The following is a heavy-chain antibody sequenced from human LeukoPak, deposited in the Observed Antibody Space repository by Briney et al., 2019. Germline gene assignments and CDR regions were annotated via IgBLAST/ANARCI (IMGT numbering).Heavy chain of an antibody. Sequence: GGSLRLSCAASGFSFSSFAMTRVRQAPGKGLEWVSTIRSNGATAYNADSVKGRFTISRDNSKNTVYLQMNSLRVEDTAIYYCARGQEFDDGVFDSWGQGTLVTVSS. CDR2: IRSNGATA. J-gene: IGHJ4*02. CDR3: ARGQEFDDGVFDS. V-gene: IGHV3-23*01. CDR1: GFSFSSFA. D-gene: IGHD1-1*01.